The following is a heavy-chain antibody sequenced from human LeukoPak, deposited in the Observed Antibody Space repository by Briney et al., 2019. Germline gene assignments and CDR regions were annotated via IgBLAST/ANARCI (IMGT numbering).Heavy chain of an antibody. CDR1: GFTFSSYG. Sequence: GGSLRLSCAASGFTFSSYGIHWVRQAPGRGLEWVSGISGSGGGTYYADSVKGRFTISRDNSKNTLWLQMNSLRAEDTAVYYCAKARGGIVATIIDHWGQGTLVTVSS. D-gene: IGHD5-12*01. CDR3: AKARGGIVATIIDH. V-gene: IGHV3-23*01. J-gene: IGHJ4*02. CDR2: ISGSGGGT.